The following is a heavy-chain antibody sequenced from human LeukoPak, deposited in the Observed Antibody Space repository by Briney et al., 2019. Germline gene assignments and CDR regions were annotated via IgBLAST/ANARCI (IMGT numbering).Heavy chain of an antibody. J-gene: IGHJ4*02. Sequence: PGGSLRLSCAASGFTFVDYPMHWVRQVPGKGLEWVSLISADGATTYYADSVKRRFTISRDNSKTSLYLQMNSLRPEDTALYYCAKDYYWGQGTLVTVSS. V-gene: IGHV3-43*02. CDR1: GFTFVDYP. CDR2: ISADGATT. CDR3: AKDYY.